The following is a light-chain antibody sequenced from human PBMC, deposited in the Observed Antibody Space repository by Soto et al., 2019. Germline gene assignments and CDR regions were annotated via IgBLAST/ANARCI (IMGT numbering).Light chain of an antibody. J-gene: IGKJ1*01. CDR1: QSVSSY. Sequence: EIVLTQSPGTLSLSPGERATLSCRASQSVSSYLAWYQQKPGQAPRLLIYGASSRATGIPDRFSASGSGTDFTLTISRLEHEDCAVYYCQQYGSSSRTFGQGTKMEIK. V-gene: IGKV3-20*01. CDR2: GAS. CDR3: QQYGSSSRT.